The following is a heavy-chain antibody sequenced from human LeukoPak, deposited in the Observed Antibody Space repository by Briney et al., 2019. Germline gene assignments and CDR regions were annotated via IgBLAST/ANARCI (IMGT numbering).Heavy chain of an antibody. CDR2: IHAGGGT. Sequence: PGGSLRLSCAASGFTFSSYAMSWVRQAPGKGLEWVSIIHAGGGTYYADSVEGRFAISRDNSKNTLYLQMNSLRVEDTAVYYCATSGSYRFDYWGQGTLVTVAS. D-gene: IGHD1-26*01. J-gene: IGHJ4*02. V-gene: IGHV3-66*01. CDR3: ATSGSYRFDY. CDR1: GFTFSSYA.